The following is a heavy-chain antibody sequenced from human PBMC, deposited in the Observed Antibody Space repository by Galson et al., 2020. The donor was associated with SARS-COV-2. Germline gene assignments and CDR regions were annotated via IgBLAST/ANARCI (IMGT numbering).Heavy chain of an antibody. J-gene: IGHJ6*02. CDR2: ISYDGSNK. Sequence: GGSLRLSCAASGFTFSSYGMHWVRQAPGKGLEWVAVISYDGSNKYYADSVKGRFTITRDNSKNTLSLQMNSLRAEDTAVYYCAKDLGEGTSPLLDYYYGMDVWGQGTTVTVSS. V-gene: IGHV3-30*18. CDR3: AKDLGEGTSPLLDYYYGMDV. CDR1: GFTFSSYG. D-gene: IGHD2-2*01.